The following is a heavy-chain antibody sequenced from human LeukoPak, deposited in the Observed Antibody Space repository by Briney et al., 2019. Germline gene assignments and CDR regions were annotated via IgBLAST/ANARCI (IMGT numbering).Heavy chain of an antibody. J-gene: IGHJ4*02. CDR1: GFTFSSYA. CDR2: ISYDGSNK. D-gene: IGHD5-24*01. CDR3: AREDWDGYNPDY. Sequence: TGGSLRLSCAASGFTFSSYAMHWVRQAPGKGLEWVAVISYDGSNKYYADSVKGRFTISRDNSKNTLYLQMNSLRAGDTAVYYCAREDWDGYNPDYWGQGTLVTVSS. V-gene: IGHV3-30-3*01.